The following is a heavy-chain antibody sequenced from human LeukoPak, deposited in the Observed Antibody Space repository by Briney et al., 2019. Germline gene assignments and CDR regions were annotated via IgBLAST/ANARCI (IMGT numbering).Heavy chain of an antibody. CDR3: ATARIDPPYYYGMDV. V-gene: IGHV3-74*01. D-gene: IGHD1-26*01. CDR2: INSDGSST. CDR1: GFTFSSYW. J-gene: IGHJ6*02. Sequence: GGSLRLSCAASGFTFSSYWMHLVCQAPGEGLVWVSRINSDGSSTSYADSVKGRFTISRDNGKNMLFLQMNSLRAEDTAVYYCATARIDPPYYYGMDVWGQGTTVTVSS.